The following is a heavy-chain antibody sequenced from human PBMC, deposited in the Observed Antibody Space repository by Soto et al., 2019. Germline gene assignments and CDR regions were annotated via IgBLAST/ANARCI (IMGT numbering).Heavy chain of an antibody. J-gene: IGHJ6*02. CDR3: AATNRPTIVATIRGPGVGMDV. Sequence: SETLSLTCAVYGGSFCGYYWSCIRQPPGKGLEWIGEINHSGSTNYNPSLKSRVTISVDTSKNQFSLKLSSVTAADTAVYYCAATNRPTIVATIRGPGVGMDVWGQGTTVTVSS. D-gene: IGHD5-12*01. CDR2: INHSGST. CDR1: GGSFCGYY. V-gene: IGHV4-34*01.